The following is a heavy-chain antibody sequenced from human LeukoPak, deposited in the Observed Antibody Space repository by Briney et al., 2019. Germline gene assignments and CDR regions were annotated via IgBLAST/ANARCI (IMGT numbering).Heavy chain of an antibody. CDR2: ISYDGSNK. CDR3: ARGVRIAVAGYIDC. Sequence: GGSLRLSCAGSGFTFSSYAMHCVRRASSKGLEWVAAISYDGSNKKYADSVKGRFTISRDNSKNTLYLQMNSLRSDDTAVYYCARGVRIAVAGYIDCWGQGTLVTLSS. J-gene: IGHJ4*02. D-gene: IGHD6-19*01. CDR1: GFTFSSYA. V-gene: IGHV3-30*04.